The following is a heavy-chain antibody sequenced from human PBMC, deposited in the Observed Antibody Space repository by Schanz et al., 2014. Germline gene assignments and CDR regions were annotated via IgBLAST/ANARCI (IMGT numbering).Heavy chain of an antibody. J-gene: IGHJ4*02. Sequence: EVQLVESGGGLVQPGGSLRLSCAASGFTISSYSMNWVRQAPGKGLEWVSSISSSGSYIYYADSVKGRFSISRDNAKNSLFLQMNRLRAEDTAVYYCARDSRPNYDFLTAYYSIDYWGQGTLVTVSS. CDR3: ARDSRPNYDFLTAYYSIDY. CDR2: ISSSGSYI. D-gene: IGHD3-9*01. CDR1: GFTISSYS. V-gene: IGHV3-21*01.